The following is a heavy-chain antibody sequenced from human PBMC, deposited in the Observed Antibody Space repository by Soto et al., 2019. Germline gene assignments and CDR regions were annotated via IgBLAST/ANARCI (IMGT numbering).Heavy chain of an antibody. V-gene: IGHV4-59*03. D-gene: IGHD3-3*01. J-gene: IGHJ6*02. CDR1: GGSISSYY. Sequence: QVQLQESGPGLVKPSETLSLTCNVSGGSISSYYWTWIRQPPGKGLEWIGHIYNSGSANDNPSLQSRVTISIDQSKTQFSLNLTSVTSAATAVYYCGGLHFTGFGELFGTFWFYGLDVWGQGTTVTVSS. CDR3: GGLHFTGFGELFGTFWFYGLDV. CDR2: IYNSGSA.